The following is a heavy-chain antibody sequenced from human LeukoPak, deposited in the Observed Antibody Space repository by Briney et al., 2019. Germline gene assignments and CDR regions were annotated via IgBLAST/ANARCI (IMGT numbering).Heavy chain of an antibody. CDR3: ARDYYDSSGNGYNWFDP. J-gene: IGHJ5*02. V-gene: IGHV1-18*01. CDR1: GYTFTSYG. D-gene: IGHD3-22*01. Sequence: GASVKVSCKASGYTFTSYGISWVRQAPGQGLEWMGWISAYNGNTNYAQKLQGRVTMTTDTSTSTAYMELRSLRSDDTAVYYCARDYYDSSGNGYNWFDPWGQGTLVTVSS. CDR2: ISAYNGNT.